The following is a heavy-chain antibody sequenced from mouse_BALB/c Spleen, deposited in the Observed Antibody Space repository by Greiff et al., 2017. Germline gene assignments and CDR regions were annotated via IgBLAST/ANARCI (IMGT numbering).Heavy chain of an antibody. D-gene: IGHD2-4*01. V-gene: IGHV2-9*02. J-gene: IGHJ3*01. Sequence: QVQLKESGPGLVAPSQSLSITCTVSGFSLTSYGVHWVRQPPGKGLEWLGVIWAGGSTNYNSALMSRLSISKDNSKSQVFLKMNSLQTDDTAMYYCATLYYDYEGPAYWGQGTLVTVSA. CDR1: GFSLTSYG. CDR3: ATLYYDYEGPAY. CDR2: IWAGGST.